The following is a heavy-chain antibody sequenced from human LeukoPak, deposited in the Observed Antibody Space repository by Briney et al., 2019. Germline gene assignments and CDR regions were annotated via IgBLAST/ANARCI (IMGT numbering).Heavy chain of an antibody. CDR2: IYYSGST. J-gene: IGHJ4*02. V-gene: IGHV4-61*01. CDR3: ARDRCSSTSCYVDY. D-gene: IGHD2-2*01. CDR1: GGSFSSGSYC. Sequence: SETLSLTCTVSGGSFSSGSYCWSWIRQPPGKGLEWIGYIYYSGSTNYNPSLKSRVTISVDTSKNQFSLKLSSVTAADTAVYYCARDRCSSTSCYVDYWGQGTLVTVSS.